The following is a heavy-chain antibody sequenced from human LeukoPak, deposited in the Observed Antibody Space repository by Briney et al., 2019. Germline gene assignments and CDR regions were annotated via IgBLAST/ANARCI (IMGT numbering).Heavy chain of an antibody. J-gene: IGHJ4*02. D-gene: IGHD1-26*01. Sequence: GGSLRLSCAASGFTFSSYGMHWVRQAPGKGLEWVAVISYDGSNKYYADSVKGRFTISRDNAKNSLYLQMNSLRAEDTAVYYCARDLGAYLVGGAFDYWGQGTLVTVSS. CDR2: ISYDGSNK. CDR3: ARDLGAYLVGGAFDY. V-gene: IGHV3-30*03. CDR1: GFTFSSYG.